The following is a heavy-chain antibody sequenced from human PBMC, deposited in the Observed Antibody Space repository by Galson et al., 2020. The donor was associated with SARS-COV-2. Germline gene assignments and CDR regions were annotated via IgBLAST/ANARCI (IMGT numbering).Heavy chain of an antibody. CDR3: ARALLYETNCYWYLDL. J-gene: IGHJ2*01. CDR1: GNDFSGYW. V-gene: IGHV5-51*01. CDR2: IYPGDSDN. D-gene: IGHD3-16*02. Sequence: GESLKISCKGSGNDFSGYWIAWVRRMPGKGLEWMGVIYPGDSDNQYSPSFQGQVTISADKYISTVYLQWSSLQASDTAMYYCARALLYETNCYWYLDLWGRGTLVT.